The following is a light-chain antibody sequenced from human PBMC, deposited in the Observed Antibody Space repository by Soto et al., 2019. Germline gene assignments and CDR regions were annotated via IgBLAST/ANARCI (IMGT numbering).Light chain of an antibody. J-gene: IGKJ1*01. CDR3: QQYGSWT. CDR2: GAS. Sequence: EIVLTQSPGTLSLSPGERAALSCRASQTINSGYLAWYQQKPGQAPRLLIYGASSRATGVPDRFSGSGSGTDFTLTISRLEPEDFAVYYCQQYGSWTFGQGTKVDI. CDR1: QTINSGY. V-gene: IGKV3-20*01.